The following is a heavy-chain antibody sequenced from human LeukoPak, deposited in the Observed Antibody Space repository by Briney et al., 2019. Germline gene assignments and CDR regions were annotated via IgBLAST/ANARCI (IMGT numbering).Heavy chain of an antibody. D-gene: IGHD3-22*01. CDR3: AKSWRYYDTSNYYAFDI. CDR1: GFTFSSYA. CDR2: SGDNT. Sequence: GGSLRLSCVASGFTFSSYAMTWVRQAPGKGLEWVSSSGDNTRYADSVKGRFTMSRDNSKNTLDQQMNGLRAEDTAVYYCAKSWRYYDTSNYYAFDIWGQGTMVTVSS. J-gene: IGHJ3*02. V-gene: IGHV3-23*01.